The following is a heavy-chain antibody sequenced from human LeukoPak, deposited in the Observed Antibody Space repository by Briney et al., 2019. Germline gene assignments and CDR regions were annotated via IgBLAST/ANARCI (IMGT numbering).Heavy chain of an antibody. Sequence: SETLSLTCTVSGDSISSGDYYWSWIRQPAGKGLEWIGRISSSGSTNYNPSLKSRVTISVDTSKNQFSLKLSSVTAADTAVYYCARDAKRGYSYGYHYWGQGTLVTVSS. CDR1: GDSISSGDYY. J-gene: IGHJ4*02. D-gene: IGHD5-18*01. V-gene: IGHV4-61*02. CDR3: ARDAKRGYSYGYHY. CDR2: ISSSGST.